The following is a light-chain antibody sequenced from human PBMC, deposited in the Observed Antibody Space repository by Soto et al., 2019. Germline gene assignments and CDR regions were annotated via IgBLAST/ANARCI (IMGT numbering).Light chain of an antibody. CDR3: QQYNHWPPA. J-gene: IGKJ1*01. V-gene: IGKV3-15*01. CDR2: GAS. Sequence: EIVVTQSPATLSVSPGERATLSCRASQSVTGNLAWDQQKPGQAPRLLIYGASTRATGIPARFSGSGSGTEFTLTISSLQSDDFAGYYGQQYNHWPPAFGQWTKVEIK. CDR1: QSVTGN.